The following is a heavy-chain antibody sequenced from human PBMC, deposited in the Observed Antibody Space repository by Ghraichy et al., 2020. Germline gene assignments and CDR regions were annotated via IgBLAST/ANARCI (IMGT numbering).Heavy chain of an antibody. CDR3: VRVGTDY. J-gene: IGHJ4*02. V-gene: IGHV3-48*02. CDR1: GFTFSSYS. Sequence: GGSLRLSCAASGFTFSSYSMNWVRQAPGKGLEWVSYISSSSTIYYADSVKRRFTISRDNAKNSLYLQMNSLRDEDTAVYYCVRVGTDYWGQGTLVTVSS. CDR2: ISSSSTI.